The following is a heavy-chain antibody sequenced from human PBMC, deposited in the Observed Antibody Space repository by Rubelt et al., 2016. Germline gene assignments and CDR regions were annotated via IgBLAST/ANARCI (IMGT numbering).Heavy chain of an antibody. Sequence: QVQLQQWGAGLLKPSETLSLTCAVYGGSFSGYYWSWIRQPPGKGLEWIGEINHSGSTNYNPSLKSRATISVDTSKNQFSRKLGSVTAADTAVYYCAKGPDDFDHWGRGTLVTVSS. CDR3: AKGPDDFDH. V-gene: IGHV4-34*01. J-gene: IGHJ4*02. CDR2: INHSGST. CDR1: GGSFSGYY.